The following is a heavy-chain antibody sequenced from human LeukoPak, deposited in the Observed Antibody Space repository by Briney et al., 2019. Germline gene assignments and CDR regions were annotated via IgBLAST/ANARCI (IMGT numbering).Heavy chain of an antibody. CDR3: ARGGYSSGWYEDAFEI. CDR2: INPNSGGT. D-gene: IGHD6-19*01. Sequence: GASVKVSCKAFGYTFTSYAMHWVRQAPGQWLEWMGWINPNSGGTNYAQKFQGWVTMTRDTSISTAYMELSRLRSDDTAVYYCARGGYSSGWYEDAFEIWGQGTMVTVSS. CDR1: GYTFTSYA. V-gene: IGHV1-2*04. J-gene: IGHJ3*02.